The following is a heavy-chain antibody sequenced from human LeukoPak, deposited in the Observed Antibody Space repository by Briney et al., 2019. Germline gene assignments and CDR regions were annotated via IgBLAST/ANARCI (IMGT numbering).Heavy chain of an antibody. V-gene: IGHV1-8*01. CDR2: MNPNNGNT. Sequence: GASVKVSCKASGYTFTSYDINRVRQAPGQGLEWMASMNPNNGNTAYARKFQGRVTMTRDTSIGTAYLELSALRSEDTAVYYCARLHWESGGIYFYYYMDVWGKGTTVTVSS. J-gene: IGHJ6*03. CDR3: ARLHWESGGIYFYYYMDV. CDR1: GYTFTSYD. D-gene: IGHD3-16*01.